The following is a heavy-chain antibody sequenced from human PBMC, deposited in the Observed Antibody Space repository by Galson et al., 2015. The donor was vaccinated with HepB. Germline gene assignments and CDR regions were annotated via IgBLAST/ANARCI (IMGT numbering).Heavy chain of an antibody. V-gene: IGHV1-46*03. CDR2: INPSGGST. J-gene: IGHJ3*02. D-gene: IGHD3-22*01. CDR3: AREAAGRALYDSSGSDAFDI. Sequence: SVKVSCKASGYTFTSYYMHWVRQAPGQGLEWMGIINPSGGSTSYAQKFQGRVTMTRDTSTSTVYMELSSLRSEDTAVYYCAREAAGRALYDSSGSDAFDIWGQGTMVTVSS. CDR1: GYTFTSYY.